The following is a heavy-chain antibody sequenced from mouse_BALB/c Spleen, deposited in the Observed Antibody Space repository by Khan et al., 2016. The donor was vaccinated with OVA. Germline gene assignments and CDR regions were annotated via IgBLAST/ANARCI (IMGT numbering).Heavy chain of an antibody. CDR3: ARNYDYDEGLAY. D-gene: IGHD2-4*01. CDR2: IWSGGTT. CDR1: GFSLTTYG. Sequence: VELVESGPGLVQPSQSLSITCTVSGFSLTTYGVHWVRQSPGKGLELLGVIWSGGTTDYSAAFISRLSITKDNSKSQVFFKMNSLQANDTAIYYCARNYDYDEGLAYWGQGTLVTVSA. J-gene: IGHJ3*01. V-gene: IGHV2-2*02.